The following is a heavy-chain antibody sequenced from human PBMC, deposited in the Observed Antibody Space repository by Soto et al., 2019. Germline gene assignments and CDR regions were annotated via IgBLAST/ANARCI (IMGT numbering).Heavy chain of an antibody. V-gene: IGHV4-30-4*01. Sequence: SETLSLTCTVSGGSISSGDYYWSWIRQPPGKGLEWIGYIYYSGSTYYNPSLKSRVTISVDTSKNQFPLKLSSGAAADTGVYYCARAPSTSWHLTWGQGTLVPVSS. J-gene: IGHJ5*01. CDR1: GGSISSGDYY. D-gene: IGHD2-2*01. CDR3: ARAPSTSWHLT. CDR2: IYYSGST.